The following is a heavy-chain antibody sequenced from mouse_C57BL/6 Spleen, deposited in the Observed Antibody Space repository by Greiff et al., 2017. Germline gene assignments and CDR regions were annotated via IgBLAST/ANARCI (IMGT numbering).Heavy chain of an antibody. J-gene: IGHJ4*01. V-gene: IGHV1-26*01. CDR3: ARREAGTRAMDY. D-gene: IGHD4-1*01. Sequence: EVQLQQSGPELVKPGASVKISCKASGYTFTDYYMNWVKQSHGKSLEWIGDLNPNNGGTSYNQKFKGKATLTVDKSSSTAYMELRSLTSEDSAVYYCARREAGTRAMDYWGQGTSVTVSS. CDR1: GYTFTDYY. CDR2: LNPNNGGT.